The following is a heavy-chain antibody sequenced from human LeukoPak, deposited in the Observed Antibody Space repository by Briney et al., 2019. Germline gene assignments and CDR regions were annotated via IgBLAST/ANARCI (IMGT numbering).Heavy chain of an antibody. CDR3: AKDRSQLWFGEGFDY. D-gene: IGHD3-10*01. J-gene: IGHJ4*02. CDR1: GFTFSSYG. Sequence: GGSLRLSCAPSGFTFSSYGMNWVRQAPGKGLEWVAVISYDGSNKYYADSVKGRFTISRDNSKNTLYLQMNSLRAEDTAVYYCAKDRSQLWFGEGFDYWGQGTLVTVSS. V-gene: IGHV3-30*18. CDR2: ISYDGSNK.